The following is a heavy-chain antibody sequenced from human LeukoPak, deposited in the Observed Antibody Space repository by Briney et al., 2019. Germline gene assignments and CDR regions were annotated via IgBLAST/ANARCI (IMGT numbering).Heavy chain of an antibody. CDR1: GFTFSSYG. Sequence: GGSLRLSCAASGFTFSSYGMHWVRQAPGKGLEWVAVISYDGSNKYYADSVKGRFTISRDNSKNTLYLQMNSLRAEDTAVYYCAKVGITMIVVPKIYYFDYWGQGTLVTVSS. J-gene: IGHJ4*02. D-gene: IGHD3-22*01. CDR3: AKVGITMIVVPKIYYFDY. V-gene: IGHV3-30*18. CDR2: ISYDGSNK.